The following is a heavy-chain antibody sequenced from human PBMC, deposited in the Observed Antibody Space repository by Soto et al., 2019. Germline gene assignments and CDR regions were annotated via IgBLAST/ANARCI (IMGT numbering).Heavy chain of an antibody. CDR2: IYYSGST. D-gene: IGHD2-8*01. J-gene: IGHJ6*02. CDR1: GGSISSGDYY. Sequence: QVQLQESGPGLVKPSQTLSLTCTVSGGSISSGDYYWSWIRQPPGTGLEWIGYIYYSGSTYYNPSLKSRVTISVDTSKNQFSLKLSSVTAADTAVYDCARVTKPEFYYYYYYGMDVWGQGTTVTVSS. V-gene: IGHV4-30-4*01. CDR3: ARVTKPEFYYYYYYGMDV.